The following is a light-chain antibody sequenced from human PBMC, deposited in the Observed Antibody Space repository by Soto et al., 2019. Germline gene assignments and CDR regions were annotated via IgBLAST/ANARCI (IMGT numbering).Light chain of an antibody. J-gene: IGKJ5*01. Sequence: DIQMTQSPSSLSASVGDRVTITCQASQDISNCLNWYQQKPGKAPKLLIYDASNLETGVPSTFSGSGSGTHFTFTISSLQPEDIATYYCQQCHNFPPAFGQGTRLEIQ. CDR2: DAS. CDR1: QDISNC. CDR3: QQCHNFPPA. V-gene: IGKV1-33*01.